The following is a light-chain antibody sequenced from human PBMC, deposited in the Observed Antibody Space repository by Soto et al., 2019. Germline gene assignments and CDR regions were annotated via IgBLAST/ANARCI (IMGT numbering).Light chain of an antibody. CDR2: DAS. CDR3: QQRSSWYS. V-gene: IGKV3-11*01. J-gene: IGKJ2*01. CDR1: QSVSNY. Sequence: EIVLTQSPATLSLSPVEGATLSCRASQSVSNYIAWYQQKPGQAPRVLIYDASNRAAGVPARFSGSGSGTDFTLTISSLEPEDFAVYYCQQRSSWYSFGQGTKVDIK.